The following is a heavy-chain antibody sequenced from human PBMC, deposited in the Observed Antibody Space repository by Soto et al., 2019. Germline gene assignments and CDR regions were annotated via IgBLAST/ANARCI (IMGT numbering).Heavy chain of an antibody. D-gene: IGHD5-12*01. J-gene: IGHJ6*03. CDR1: GGSISSYY. CDR3: ARAYSGYDYYYYMDV. Sequence: SETLSLTCTVSGGSISSYYWSWIRQPPGKGLEWIGYIYYSGSTNYNPSLKSRVTISVDTSKNQFSLKLSSVTAADTAVYYCARAYSGYDYYYYMDVWGKGTTVTVSS. V-gene: IGHV4-59*01. CDR2: IYYSGST.